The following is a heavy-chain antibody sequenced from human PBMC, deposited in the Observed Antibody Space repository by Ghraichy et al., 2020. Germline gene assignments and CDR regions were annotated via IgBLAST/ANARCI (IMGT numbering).Heavy chain of an antibody. D-gene: IGHD3-3*01. CDR3: ARSITMFGVVITSPYYYYYMDV. V-gene: IGHV4-39*01. J-gene: IGHJ6*03. Sequence: SETLSLTCTVSGDSISSRTYYWAWIRQPPGKGLEWIGSMFHSGSTYYTPSLESRITISVKTSKNQFSLRLTSVTAADTAVYYCARSITMFGVVITSPYYYYYMDVWGKGATVTVSS. CDR1: GDSISSRTYY. CDR2: MFHSGST.